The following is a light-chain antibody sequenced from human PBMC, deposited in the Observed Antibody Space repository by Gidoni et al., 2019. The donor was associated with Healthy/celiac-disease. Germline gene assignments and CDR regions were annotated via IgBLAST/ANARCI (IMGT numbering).Light chain of an antibody. CDR2: GAS. J-gene: IGKJ3*01. Sequence: EIVLTQSPATLSVSPGERATLSCRASQSVSSNLAWYQQKPGQAPRLLIYGASTRATGIPARFSGSGSGTEFTLTISSLQSEDFAVYYCQQYNNWPIFTFGPGTQVDIK. CDR3: QQYNNWPIFT. CDR1: QSVSSN. V-gene: IGKV3-15*01.